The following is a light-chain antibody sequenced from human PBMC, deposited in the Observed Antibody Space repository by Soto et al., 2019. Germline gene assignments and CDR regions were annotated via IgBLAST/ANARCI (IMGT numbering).Light chain of an antibody. Sequence: EIVLTQSPGTLSLSPGERATLSCRASQSVSDNYLAWYQQKPGQAPRLLIYGASSRATGFPDRFSGSGSGTDFTLTISRLEPEDFALYYCQVYGISPWTFGQGTKLEI. CDR1: QSVSDNY. CDR2: GAS. V-gene: IGKV3-20*01. CDR3: QVYGISPWT. J-gene: IGKJ1*01.